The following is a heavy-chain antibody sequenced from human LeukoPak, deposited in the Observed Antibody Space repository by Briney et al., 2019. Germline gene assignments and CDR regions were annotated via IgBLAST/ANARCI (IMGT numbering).Heavy chain of an antibody. Sequence: GGSLRLPCAASGFTFANYAMSWVRQAPGKGLEWVSGISGSGGSTYYADSVKGRFTISRDNSKNTLYLQMNSLRAEDTAVYYCAKAAYGGNSLAFDIWGQGTMVTVSS. J-gene: IGHJ3*02. V-gene: IGHV3-23*01. CDR1: GFTFANYA. CDR2: ISGSGGST. CDR3: AKAAYGGNSLAFDI. D-gene: IGHD4-23*01.